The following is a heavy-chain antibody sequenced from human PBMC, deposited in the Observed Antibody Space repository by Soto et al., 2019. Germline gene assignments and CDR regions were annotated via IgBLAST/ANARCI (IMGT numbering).Heavy chain of an antibody. CDR3: ARDFPWNPFDY. D-gene: IGHD1-1*01. V-gene: IGHV3-23*01. J-gene: IGHJ4*02. CDR2: ISGSGGST. CDR1: GFTFSSYT. Sequence: GGSLRLSCAASGFTFSSYTMNWVRQAPGKGLEWVSAISGSGGSTYYADSVKGRFTISRDNSKNTLYLQMNSLRAEDTAVYYCARDFPWNPFDYWGQGTLVTVSS.